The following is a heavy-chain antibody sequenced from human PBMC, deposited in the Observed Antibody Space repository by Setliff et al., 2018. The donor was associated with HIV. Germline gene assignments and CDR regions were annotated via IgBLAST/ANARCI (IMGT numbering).Heavy chain of an antibody. D-gene: IGHD5-12*01. CDR1: GGSISSGSYC. CDR3: ARGVASYYYYMDV. Sequence: PSETLSLTCTVSGGSISSGSYCWSWIRQPAGKGLEWIGHIYTSGSTNYNPSLKSRVTISVDTSKNQFSLKLSSVTAADTAVYYCARGVASYYYYMDVWGKGTTVTGSS. CDR2: IYTSGST. V-gene: IGHV4-61*09. J-gene: IGHJ6*03.